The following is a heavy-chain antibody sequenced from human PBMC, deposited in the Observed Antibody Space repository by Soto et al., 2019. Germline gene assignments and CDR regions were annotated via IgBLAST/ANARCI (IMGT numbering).Heavy chain of an antibody. Sequence: ASVKVSCKASGYTFTIYAMHWVRQAPGQRLEWMGWINAGNGNTKYSQKFQGRVTITRDTSASTAYMELSSLRSEDTAVYYCARDHITMAIDYWGQGTLVTVSS. J-gene: IGHJ4*02. D-gene: IGHD3-10*01. CDR2: INAGNGNT. CDR1: GYTFTIYA. V-gene: IGHV1-3*01. CDR3: ARDHITMAIDY.